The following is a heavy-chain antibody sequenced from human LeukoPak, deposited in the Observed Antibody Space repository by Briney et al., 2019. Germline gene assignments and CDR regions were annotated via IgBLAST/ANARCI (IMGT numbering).Heavy chain of an antibody. V-gene: IGHV3-23*01. CDR1: GFTFSNYA. CDR3: VRERMNVLRFLEWSTFDY. D-gene: IGHD3-3*01. Sequence: GGSLRLSCAASGFTFSNYAMSWVRQAPGKGLEWVAGITDSGDSTSFSDSVKGRFTISRHNSKNTLYLQMNSLRVEDTAIYYCVRERMNVLRFLEWSTFDYWGQGTLAIVSS. J-gene: IGHJ4*02. CDR2: ITDSGDST.